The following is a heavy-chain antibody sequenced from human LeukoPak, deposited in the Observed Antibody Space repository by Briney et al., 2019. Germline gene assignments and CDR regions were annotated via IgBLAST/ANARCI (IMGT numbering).Heavy chain of an antibody. CDR3: ASSGKGGELLTFFDY. Sequence: KPSETLSLTCTVSGGSISSYHWSWIRQPPGKGLEWIGYIYYSGSTNYNPSLKSRVTISVDTSKNQFSLKLSSVTAADTAVYYCASSGKGGELLTFFDYWGQGTLVTVSS. V-gene: IGHV4-59*01. CDR1: GGSISSYH. D-gene: IGHD1-26*01. J-gene: IGHJ4*02. CDR2: IYYSGST.